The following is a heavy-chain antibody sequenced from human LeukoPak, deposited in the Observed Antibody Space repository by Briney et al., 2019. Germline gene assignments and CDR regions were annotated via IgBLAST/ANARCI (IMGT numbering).Heavy chain of an antibody. CDR3: AKDGLLWFGELLSYFDY. Sequence: GSLRLSCGASGFTFTTYAMTWVRQAPGKGLEWVSSITGSGGSTYYADSVKGRFTIPRDNSKNSLYLQMNSLRTEDTALYYCAKDGLLWFGELLSYFDYWGQGTLVTVSS. CDR2: ITGSGGST. CDR1: GFTFTTYA. V-gene: IGHV3-43*02. J-gene: IGHJ4*02. D-gene: IGHD3-10*01.